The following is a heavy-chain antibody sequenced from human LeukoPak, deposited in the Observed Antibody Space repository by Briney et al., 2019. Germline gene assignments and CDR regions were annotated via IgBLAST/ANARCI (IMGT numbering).Heavy chain of an antibody. CDR1: GYTFTGYY. Sequence: ASVKVSCKASGYTFTGYYMRWGRQAPGQGLEWMGWINPKSGGTNYAQKFQGRVTMTRDTSISTTYMEVSRLRSDDTAVYYCARGTLRLGELSVDYWGQGTLVTVSS. V-gene: IGHV1-2*02. CDR3: ARGTLRLGELSVDY. CDR2: INPKSGGT. J-gene: IGHJ4*02. D-gene: IGHD3-16*02.